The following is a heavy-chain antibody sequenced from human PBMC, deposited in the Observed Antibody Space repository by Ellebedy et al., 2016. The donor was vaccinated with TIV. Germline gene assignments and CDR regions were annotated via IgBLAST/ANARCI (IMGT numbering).Heavy chain of an antibody. Sequence: SAKVSCXTSGGNFRSYVISWVRQAPCQGLEWMGGITPILGTANYAQKLQGRVRITAEESTSTVFMELSSLRSEDTAVYYCARLGVAGDWGQGTLVTVYS. D-gene: IGHD6-19*01. CDR1: GGNFRSYV. CDR3: ARLGVAGD. V-gene: IGHV1-69*13. J-gene: IGHJ4*02. CDR2: ITPILGTA.